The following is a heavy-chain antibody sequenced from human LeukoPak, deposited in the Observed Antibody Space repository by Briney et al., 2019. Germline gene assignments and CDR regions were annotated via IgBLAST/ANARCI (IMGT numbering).Heavy chain of an antibody. CDR3: APSSGWYQDYFDY. Sequence: GGSLRLSCAASGFTFSRYAMSWVRQAPGKGLEWVSAISGSGGSTYYADSVKGRFTISRDNSKNTLYLEMNSLRAEDTAVYYCAPSSGWYQDYFDYWGQGTLVTVSS. J-gene: IGHJ4*02. D-gene: IGHD6-13*01. CDR2: ISGSGGST. V-gene: IGHV3-23*01. CDR1: GFTFSRYA.